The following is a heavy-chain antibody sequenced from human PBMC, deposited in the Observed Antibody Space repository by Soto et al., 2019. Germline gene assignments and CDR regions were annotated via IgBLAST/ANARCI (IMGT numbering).Heavy chain of an antibody. CDR1: GGSVNGYY. J-gene: IGHJ5*02. V-gene: IGHV4-34*02. Sequence: QVHLQQWGAGLLKPSETLSLTCAVYGGSVNGYYWNWIRQPPGKGLEWIGEINHTGVTHYNPPLKSRDPMSVDTSKNQFTLRLSSVTAADTAIYYCATRITVFGLLIPPFDPWGQGTQVNVSS. D-gene: IGHD3-3*01. CDR2: INHTGVT. CDR3: ATRITVFGLLIPPFDP.